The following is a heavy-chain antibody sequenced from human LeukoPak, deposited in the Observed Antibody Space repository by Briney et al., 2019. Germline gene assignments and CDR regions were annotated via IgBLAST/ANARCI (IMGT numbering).Heavy chain of an antibody. D-gene: IGHD5-18*01. CDR3: ARGGGGYSYGFDY. CDR1: GGSISTSNYY. CDR2: IFYSGST. V-gene: IGHV4-39*07. Sequence: SETLSLTCTVSGGSISTSNYYWGWIRQPPGKGLEWIGNIFYSGSTYYSPSLRSRVTISLDTSRNQFSLKLNSVTAADTAVYYCARGGGGYSYGFDYWGQGTLVTVSS. J-gene: IGHJ4*02.